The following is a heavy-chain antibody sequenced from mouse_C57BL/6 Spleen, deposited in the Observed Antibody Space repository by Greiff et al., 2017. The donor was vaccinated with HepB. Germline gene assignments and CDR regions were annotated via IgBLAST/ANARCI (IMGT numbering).Heavy chain of an antibody. CDR1: GYTFTSYW. D-gene: IGHD1-1*01. V-gene: IGHV1-52*01. CDR2: IDPSDSET. J-gene: IGHJ2*01. Sequence: QVQLQQPGAELVRPGSSVKLSCKASGYTFTSYWMHWVKQRPIQGLEWIGNIDPSDSETHYNQKFKDKATLTVDKSSSTAYMQLSSLTSEDSADYYCARDYYGSRGVYFDYWGQGTTLTVSS. CDR3: ARDYYGSRGVYFDY.